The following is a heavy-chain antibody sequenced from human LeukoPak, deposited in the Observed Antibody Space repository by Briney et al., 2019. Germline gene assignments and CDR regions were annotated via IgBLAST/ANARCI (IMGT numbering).Heavy chain of an antibody. V-gene: IGHV4-31*03. CDR1: GGSISSGGYY. Sequence: PSETLSLTCTVSGGSISSGGYYWRWIRQHPGKGLEWIGYIYYSGSTYYNPSLKSRVTISVDTSKNQFSLKLSSVTAADTAVYYCARGRDYDSSGYKTWGQGTLVTVSS. J-gene: IGHJ5*02. CDR3: ARGRDYDSSGYKT. CDR2: IYYSGST. D-gene: IGHD3-22*01.